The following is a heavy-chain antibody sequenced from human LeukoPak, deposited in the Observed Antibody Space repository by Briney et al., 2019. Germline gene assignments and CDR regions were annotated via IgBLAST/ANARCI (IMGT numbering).Heavy chain of an antibody. D-gene: IGHD4-11*01. J-gene: IGHJ4*02. V-gene: IGHV4-4*09. CDR1: GGSISGGY. CDR3: AKSYFDYSTYYSYYFNL. CDR2: VYTSGST. Sequence: PSETLSLTCTVSGGSISGGYWSWIRQPPGRGLEWIGYVYTSGSTNYNPSLKSRATISVDTSKSQFALKLSSVTAADTAVYYCAKSYFDYSTYYSYYFNLWGQGALVTVSS.